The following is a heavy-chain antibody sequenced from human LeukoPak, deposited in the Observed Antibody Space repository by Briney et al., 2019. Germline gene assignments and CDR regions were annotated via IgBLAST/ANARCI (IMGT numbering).Heavy chain of an antibody. D-gene: IGHD3-10*01. J-gene: IGHJ1*01. CDR3: ARVAIMVRGVNLFHQ. CDR2: INPNSGGT. Sequence: ASVKVSCKASGGTFSSYVINWVRQAPGQGLEWMGWINPNSGGTNYAQKFQGRVTMTRDTSISTAYMELSRLKSDDTAVFYCARVAIMVRGVNLFHQWGQGTLVTVSS. V-gene: IGHV1-2*02. CDR1: GGTFSSYV.